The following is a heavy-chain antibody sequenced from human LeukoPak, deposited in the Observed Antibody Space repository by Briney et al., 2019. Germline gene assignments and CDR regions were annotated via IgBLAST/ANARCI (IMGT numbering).Heavy chain of an antibody. D-gene: IGHD1-26*01. Sequence: PSETLSLTCTVSGGSISSYYWSWIRQPPGKGLEWIGYIYYSGSTNYNPSLKSRVTISVDTSKNQFSLKLSSVTAADTAVYYCARNYLVGATSEGFDPWGQGTLVTVSS. CDR3: ARNYLVGATSEGFDP. J-gene: IGHJ5*02. V-gene: IGHV4-59*01. CDR1: GGSISSYY. CDR2: IYYSGST.